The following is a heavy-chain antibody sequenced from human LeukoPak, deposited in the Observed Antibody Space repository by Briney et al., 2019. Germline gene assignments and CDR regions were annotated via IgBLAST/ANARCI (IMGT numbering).Heavy chain of an antibody. CDR2: SHPSGNS. Sequence: SETLSLTCTVSGGSNTSYYWSWIRQPPGKGPEWIGYSHPSGNSNYSPSLKSRVTISIDTSRNQFSLKLSSVTAADTAVYYCARKAPKKAWFDPWGQGTLVTVSS. CDR1: GGSNTSYY. V-gene: IGHV4-4*09. J-gene: IGHJ5*02. CDR3: ARKAPKKAWFDP.